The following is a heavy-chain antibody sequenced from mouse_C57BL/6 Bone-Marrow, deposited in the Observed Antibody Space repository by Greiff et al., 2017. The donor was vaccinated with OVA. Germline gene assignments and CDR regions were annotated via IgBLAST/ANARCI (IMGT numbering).Heavy chain of an antibody. CDR2: IDPSDSYT. CDR1: GYTFTSYW. V-gene: IGHV1-59*01. J-gene: IGHJ2*01. D-gene: IGHD2-5*01. CDR3: ARDYSNYDCDY. Sequence: VQLQQPGAELVRPGTSVKLSCKASGYTFTSYWMHWVKQRPGQGLEWIGVIDPSDSYTNYNQKFKGKATLTVDTSSSTAYMQLSGLTSEDSAVYYCARDYSNYDCDYWGQGTTLTVSS.